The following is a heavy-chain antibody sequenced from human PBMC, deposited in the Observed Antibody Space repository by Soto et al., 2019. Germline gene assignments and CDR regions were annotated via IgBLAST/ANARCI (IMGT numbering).Heavy chain of an antibody. CDR3: ARGLDYDFWSGYYMV. J-gene: IGHJ4*02. CDR1: GGSFSGYY. CDR2: INHSGST. D-gene: IGHD3-3*01. Sequence: SETLSLTCAVYGGSFSGYYWSWIRQPPGKGLEWIGEINHSGSTNYNPSLKSRVTISVDTSKNQFSLKLSSVTAADTAVYYCARGLDYDFWSGYYMVWGQGTLVTVSS. V-gene: IGHV4-34*01.